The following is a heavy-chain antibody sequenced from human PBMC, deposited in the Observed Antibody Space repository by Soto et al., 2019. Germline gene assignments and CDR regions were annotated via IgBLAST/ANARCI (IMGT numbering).Heavy chain of an antibody. CDR3: AKDQVAAQPHYYYGMDV. V-gene: IGHV3-23*01. Sequence: GGSLRLSCAASGFTFSSYAMSWVRQSPGKGLEWVSALSGSGGSTFYADSVKGRFTISRDNSKNTLYLQMNSLTAEDTAVYYCAKDQVAAQPHYYYGMDVWGQGTTVTVSS. J-gene: IGHJ6*02. CDR2: LSGSGGST. D-gene: IGHD2-15*01. CDR1: GFTFSSYA.